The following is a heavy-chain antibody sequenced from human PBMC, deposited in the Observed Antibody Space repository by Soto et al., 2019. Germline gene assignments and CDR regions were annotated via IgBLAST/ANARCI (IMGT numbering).Heavy chain of an antibody. CDR1: GGTFSSYA. Sequence: SVKVSCKASGGTFSSYAISWVRQAPGQGLEWMGGIIPIFGTANYAQKPQGRVTITADESTSTAYMELSSLRSEDTAVYYCARVQYYYDSSGYYGGNWFDPWGQGTLVTVSS. CDR3: ARVQYYYDSSGYYGGNWFDP. V-gene: IGHV1-69*13. J-gene: IGHJ5*02. CDR2: IIPIFGTA. D-gene: IGHD3-22*01.